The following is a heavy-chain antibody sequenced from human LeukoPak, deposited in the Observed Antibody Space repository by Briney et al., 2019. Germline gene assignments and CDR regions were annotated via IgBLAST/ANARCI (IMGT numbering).Heavy chain of an antibody. CDR3: AKDLRYSNWFDP. D-gene: IGHD1-26*01. CDR1: GFTFSSYA. Sequence: GGSLRLSCAASGFTFSSYAMSWVRQAPGKGLEWVSAISGSGGSTYYADSVKGRFTISRDNSKNTLYLQMNSLGAEDTAVYYCAKDLRYSNWFDPWGQGTLVTVSS. V-gene: IGHV3-23*01. CDR2: ISGSGGST. J-gene: IGHJ5*02.